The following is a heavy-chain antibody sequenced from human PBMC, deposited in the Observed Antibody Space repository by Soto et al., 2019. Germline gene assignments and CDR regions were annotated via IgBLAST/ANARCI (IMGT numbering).Heavy chain of an antibody. CDR3: AREVEGYCSGGSCYPIDY. V-gene: IGHV1-46*03. CDR1: GYTFTSYY. Sequence: QVQLVQSGAEVKKPGASVKVSCKASGYTFTSYYMHWVRQAPGQGLEWMGIINPSGGSTSYAQKFQGRVTMTRDTSTSTVYMELSSLRSEDTAVYYCAREVEGYCSGGSCYPIDYWGQGTLVTVSS. D-gene: IGHD2-15*01. J-gene: IGHJ4*02. CDR2: INPSGGST.